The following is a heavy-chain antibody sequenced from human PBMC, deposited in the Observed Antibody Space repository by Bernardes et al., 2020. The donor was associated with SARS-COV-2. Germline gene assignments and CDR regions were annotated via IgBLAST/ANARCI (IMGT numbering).Heavy chain of an antibody. CDR3: AKNMWLPKKQPGFGLDY. J-gene: IGHJ4*02. CDR2: ISGSGGST. D-gene: IGHD5-12*01. Sequence: GGSLRLSCAASGFTFSSYAMSWVRQAPGKGLEWVSAISGSGGSTYYADSVKGRFTISRDNSKNTLYLQMNSLRAEDTAVYYCAKNMWLPKKQPGFGLDYWGQGTLVTVSS. CDR1: GFTFSSYA. V-gene: IGHV3-23*01.